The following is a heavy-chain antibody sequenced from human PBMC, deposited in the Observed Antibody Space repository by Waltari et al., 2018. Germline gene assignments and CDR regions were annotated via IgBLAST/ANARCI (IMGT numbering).Heavy chain of an antibody. J-gene: IGHJ6*03. Sequence: EVQLLESGGGLVQPGGSLRLSCAASGFTFSSYPMSWVRQAPGKGLEWVSVIYSGGSTTDYADFVKGRFTISRDNSQNALYLQMNSLRADDTAVYYCAKDPRGYDFWSGNYYYYYMDVWGTGTTVTVSS. CDR1: GFTFSSYP. D-gene: IGHD3-3*01. CDR2: IYSGGSTT. CDR3: AKDPRGYDFWSGNYYYYYMDV. V-gene: IGHV3-23*03.